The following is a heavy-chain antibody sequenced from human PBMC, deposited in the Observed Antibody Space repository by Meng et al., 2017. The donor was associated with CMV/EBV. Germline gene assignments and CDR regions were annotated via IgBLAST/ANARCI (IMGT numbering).Heavy chain of an antibody. Sequence: QVQLVQSGAEVKKLXXSXKXXCXXSGFTFTGYYMHWVRQAPGQGLEWMGWINPNSGGTNYAQKFQGRVTMTRDTSISTAYMELSRLRSDDTAVYYCARDRSITMVRGVMGWFDPWGQGTLVTVSS. D-gene: IGHD3-10*01. J-gene: IGHJ5*02. CDR1: GFTFTGYY. CDR2: INPNSGGT. V-gene: IGHV1-2*02. CDR3: ARDRSITMVRGVMGWFDP.